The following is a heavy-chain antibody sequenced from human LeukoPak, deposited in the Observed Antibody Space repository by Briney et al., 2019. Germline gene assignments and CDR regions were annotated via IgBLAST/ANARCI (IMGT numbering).Heavy chain of an antibody. Sequence: SETLSLTCTVSGGSISSGDYYWSWIRHHPGKGLEYIGYIHDSGSTYYKPSLKRRVTISVDTSKNQFSLKLTSVTAADTAVYYCARDMIEACSSTTCYPRGWFDPWGQGTLVTVSS. CDR3: ARDMIEACSSTTCYPRGWFDP. V-gene: IGHV4-31*03. D-gene: IGHD2-2*01. J-gene: IGHJ5*02. CDR1: GGSISSGDYY. CDR2: IHDSGST.